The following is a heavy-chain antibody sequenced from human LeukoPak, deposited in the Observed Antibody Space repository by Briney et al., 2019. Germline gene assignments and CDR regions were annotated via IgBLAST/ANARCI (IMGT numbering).Heavy chain of an antibody. V-gene: IGHV3-74*01. CDR1: GITFGNNW. CDR3: ARDVPHNWFDT. D-gene: IGHD2-2*01. Sequence: GGSLRLSCAASGITFGNNWMHWVRQGPGKGLVWISRINSDGGGAIYADSVKGRFTVSRDNAKNTLYLQMNSLRAEDTAVYYCARDVPHNWFDTWGQGTLVTVYS. CDR2: INSDGGGA. J-gene: IGHJ5*02.